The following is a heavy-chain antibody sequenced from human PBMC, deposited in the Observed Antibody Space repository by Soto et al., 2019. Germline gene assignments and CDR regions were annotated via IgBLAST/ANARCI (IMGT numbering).Heavy chain of an antibody. D-gene: IGHD3-9*01. Sequence: SVKVACKASGFTFTSSAVQWVRHARGQRLEWIGWIVVSSGNTNYAQKLQERVTITTDMSTSTEYMELSSVRSEESAVYYCAADPLYDILTGDPLYYFDYWGQGTLVTVSS. CDR2: IVVSSGNT. CDR3: AADPLYDILTGDPLYYFDY. V-gene: IGHV1-58*01. CDR1: GFTFTSSA. J-gene: IGHJ4*02.